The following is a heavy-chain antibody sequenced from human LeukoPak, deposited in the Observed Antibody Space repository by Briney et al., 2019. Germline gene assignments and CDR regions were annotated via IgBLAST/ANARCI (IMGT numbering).Heavy chain of an antibody. Sequence: ASVKVSCKASGYTFTSYDINWVRQATGQGLEWMGWMNPNSGNTGYAQKFQGRVTMTRNTSISTAYMELSSLRSEDTAVYYCATGPVDTAMAFDYWGQGTLVTVSS. CDR3: ATGPVDTAMAFDY. D-gene: IGHD5-18*01. V-gene: IGHV1-8*01. J-gene: IGHJ4*02. CDR1: GYTFTSYD. CDR2: MNPNSGNT.